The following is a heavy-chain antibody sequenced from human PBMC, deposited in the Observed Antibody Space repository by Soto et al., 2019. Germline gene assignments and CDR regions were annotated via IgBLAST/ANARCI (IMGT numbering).Heavy chain of an antibody. D-gene: IGHD3-22*01. J-gene: IGHJ4*02. CDR3: AHTTTHYDSSGNSQYYFDY. Sequence: QITLKESGPTLVKPTQTLTLTCTFSGFSLTTSRMRMAWIRQPPGKALEWLALIFWDDDKRYSPSLKSRLTVTKDSSKNQVVLTMTNMDPVDTATYFCAHTTTHYDSSGNSQYYFDYWGQGTLVTVSS. CDR2: IFWDDDK. V-gene: IGHV2-5*02. CDR1: GFSLTTSRMR.